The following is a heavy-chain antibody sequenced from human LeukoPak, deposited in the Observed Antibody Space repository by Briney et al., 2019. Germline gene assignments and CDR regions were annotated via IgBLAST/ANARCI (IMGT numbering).Heavy chain of an antibody. CDR3: ARDFDWLLSTDY. V-gene: IGHV1-8*01. CDR2: MNPNSGNT. D-gene: IGHD3-9*01. Sequence: XXXGWMNPNSGNTGYAQKFQGRVTMTRNTSISTAYMELSSLRSEDTAVYYCARDFDWLLSTDYWGQGTLVTVSS. J-gene: IGHJ4*02.